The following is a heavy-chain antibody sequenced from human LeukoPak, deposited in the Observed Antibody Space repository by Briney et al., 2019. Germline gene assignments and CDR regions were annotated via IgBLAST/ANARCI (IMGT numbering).Heavy chain of an antibody. J-gene: IGHJ4*02. V-gene: IGHV3-48*01. CDR2: ISTSSSTI. CDR3: ASNLLPDDY. D-gene: IGHD2-15*01. Sequence: PGGSLRLSCAASGFTFSSYSMYWVRQAPGKGLEWVSYISTSSSTIYYADSVKGRFTISRDNAKNSLYLQMNSLRAEDTAVYYCASNLLPDDYWGQGTLVTVSS. CDR1: GFTFSSYS.